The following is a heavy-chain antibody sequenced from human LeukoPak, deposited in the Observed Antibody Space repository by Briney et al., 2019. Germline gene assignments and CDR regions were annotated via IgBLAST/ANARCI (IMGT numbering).Heavy chain of an antibody. J-gene: IGHJ4*02. V-gene: IGHV3-23*01. Sequence: PGGSLRLSCAASGFTFSSYAMSWVRQAPGKGLEWVSAISGSGGSTYYADSVKGRFTISRDNSKNTLYLQMNSLRAEDTAVYYCAKVKDYYYDSSGYSEYLDYWGQGTLVTVSS. CDR2: ISGSGGST. D-gene: IGHD3-22*01. CDR1: GFTFSSYA. CDR3: AKVKDYYYDSSGYSEYLDY.